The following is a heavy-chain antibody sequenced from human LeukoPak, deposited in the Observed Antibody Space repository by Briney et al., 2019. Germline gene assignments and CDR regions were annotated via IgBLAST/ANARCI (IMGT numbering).Heavy chain of an antibody. CDR1: GYTFTSYY. J-gene: IGHJ3*02. CDR3: ARVSQLFCTNGVCYTGYSSSWYGNDAFDI. CDR2: INPSGGST. V-gene: IGHV1-46*04. Sequence: ASVKVSCKASGYTFTSYYMHWVRQAPGQGLEWMGIINPSGGSTSYADSVKGRFTISRDNAKNTLYLQMNSLRAEDTAVYYCARVSQLFCTNGVCYTGYSSSWYGNDAFDIWGQGTMVTVSS. D-gene: IGHD2-8*01.